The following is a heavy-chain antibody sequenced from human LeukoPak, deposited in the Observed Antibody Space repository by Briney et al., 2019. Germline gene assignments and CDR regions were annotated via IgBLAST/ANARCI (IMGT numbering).Heavy chain of an antibody. J-gene: IGHJ4*02. Sequence: GGSLRLSCVASGFTFGKYWMSWVRQAPGKGLEWVANIKLDGSEKNYVDSVKGRFTISRDNTKNSLYLQMNSLRAEDTAVYYCAKPAAAYFDYWGQGTLVTVSS. V-gene: IGHV3-7*03. CDR3: AKPAAAYFDY. D-gene: IGHD6-13*01. CDR1: GFTFGKYW. CDR2: IKLDGSEK.